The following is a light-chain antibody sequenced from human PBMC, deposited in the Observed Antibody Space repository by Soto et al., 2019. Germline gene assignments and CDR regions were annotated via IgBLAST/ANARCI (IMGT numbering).Light chain of an antibody. V-gene: IGKV3-11*01. CDR1: ENIINY. Sequence: EVVLTQSPATLSLSPGEGATLSCRASENIINYLSWYQQRPGQAPRLLIYDASNRATGIPAMFSGSGSGTDFTLTIRSLEPEDSAVYYCQQRYMWPLTFGGGTKVEIK. CDR3: QQRYMWPLT. CDR2: DAS. J-gene: IGKJ4*01.